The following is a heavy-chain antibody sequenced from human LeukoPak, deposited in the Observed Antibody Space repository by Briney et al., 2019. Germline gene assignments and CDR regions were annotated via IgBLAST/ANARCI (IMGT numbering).Heavy chain of an antibody. CDR2: IMRDGSEK. D-gene: IGHD5-18*01. Sequence: GGSLRLPCAASGFSFSTYWMNWVRQPPGKGLEWVANIMRDGSEKYYVDSVKGRFTISRDNAKNSLYLQMNSLRAEDTAVYYCARDPSRGYSYGYADYWGQRSLVTVSS. CDR3: ARDPSRGYSYGYADY. J-gene: IGHJ4*02. V-gene: IGHV3-7*01. CDR1: GFSFSTYW.